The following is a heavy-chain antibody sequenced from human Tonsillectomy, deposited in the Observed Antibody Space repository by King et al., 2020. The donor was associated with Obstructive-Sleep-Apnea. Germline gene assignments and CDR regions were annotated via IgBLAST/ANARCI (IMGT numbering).Heavy chain of an antibody. CDR3: AREWAGRPFDI. Sequence: VQLQESGPGLVKPSETLSLICTVSGYSISSGYYWGWIRQPPGKGLEWIGTIYHSGTTYYNPFLKSRVTASVDTSKNQFSLKLSSVTAADTAVYYCAREWAGRPFDIWGQGILVTVSS. J-gene: IGHJ4*02. V-gene: IGHV4-38-2*02. CDR2: IYHSGTT. CDR1: GYSISSGYY. D-gene: IGHD6-19*01.